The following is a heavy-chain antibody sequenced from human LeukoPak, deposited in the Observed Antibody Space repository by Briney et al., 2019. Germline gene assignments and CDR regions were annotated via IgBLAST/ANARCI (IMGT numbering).Heavy chain of an antibody. CDR2: INPNSGGT. J-gene: IGHJ4*02. CDR1: GYTFTGYY. V-gene: IGHV1-2*02. Sequence: ASVKVSCKASGYTFTGYYMHWVRQAPGQGLEWMGWINPNSGGTNYAQKFQGRATMTRDTSISTAYMELSRLRSDDTAVYYCARDTGSGDFWSGYYLDYWGQGTLVTVSS. D-gene: IGHD3-3*01. CDR3: ARDTGSGDFWSGYYLDY.